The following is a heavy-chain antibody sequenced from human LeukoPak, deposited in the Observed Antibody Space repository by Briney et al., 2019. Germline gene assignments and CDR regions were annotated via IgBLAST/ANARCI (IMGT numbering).Heavy chain of an antibody. CDR2: INPNSGGT. CDR1: GYTFTGYY. Sequence: ASVKVSCKASGYTFTGYYMHWVRQAPGQGLEWMGWINPNSGGTNYAQKFQGGVTMTRDTSISTAYMELSRLRSEDTAVYYCARALVVPSPLIDYWGQGTLVTVSS. CDR3: ARALVVPSPLIDY. J-gene: IGHJ4*02. V-gene: IGHV1-2*02. D-gene: IGHD3-22*01.